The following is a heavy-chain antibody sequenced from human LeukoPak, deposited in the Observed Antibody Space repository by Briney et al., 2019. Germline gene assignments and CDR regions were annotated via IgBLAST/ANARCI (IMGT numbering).Heavy chain of an antibody. J-gene: IGHJ4*02. CDR2: INHSGST. Sequence: SETLSLTCTVSGYSISSGYYWGWIRQPPGKGLEWIGEINHSGSTNYNPSLKSRVTISVDTSKNQFSLKLSSVTAADTAVYYCAGSSGWDTGSKGYWGQGTLVTVSS. CDR1: GYSISSGYY. CDR3: AGSSGWDTGSKGY. V-gene: IGHV4-38-2*02. D-gene: IGHD6-19*01.